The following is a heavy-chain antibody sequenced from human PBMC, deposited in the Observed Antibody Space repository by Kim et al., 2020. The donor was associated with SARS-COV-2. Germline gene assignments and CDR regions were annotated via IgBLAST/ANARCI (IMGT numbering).Heavy chain of an antibody. CDR3: AGYRGGWTPYDH. J-gene: IGHJ4*02. Sequence: GGSLRLSCVASGFSFNNYGGAWVRQAPGKGLEWVSGIGVGGSTSHADAVKGRCSMARDTSKTTMLLQMNSLGADDAAVYYCAGYRGGWTPYDHWGRGTLVSVAS. CDR2: IGVGGST. V-gene: IGHV3-23*01. D-gene: IGHD3-16*01. CDR1: GFSFNNYG.